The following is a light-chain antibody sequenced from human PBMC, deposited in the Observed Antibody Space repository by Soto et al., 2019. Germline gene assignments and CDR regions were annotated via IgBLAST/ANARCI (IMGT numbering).Light chain of an antibody. V-gene: IGLV2-11*01. CDR3: CSHAGSYTYV. CDR1: SSDVGGYNY. CDR2: DVT. J-gene: IGLJ1*01. Sequence: QSALTQPRSVSGSPGQSLTISCTGTSSDVGGYNYVSWYQQYPGKVPKLMIYDVTKRPSGVPDRFSGFKSGNTASLTISGLQAEDEADYYCCSHAGSYTYVFGTGTKVTVL.